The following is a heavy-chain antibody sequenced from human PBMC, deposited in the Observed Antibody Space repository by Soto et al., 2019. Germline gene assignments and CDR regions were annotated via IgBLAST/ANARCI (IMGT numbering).Heavy chain of an antibody. D-gene: IGHD6-19*01. CDR3: ARQIAVPSTRGFDY. CDR1: GGSISTNW. J-gene: IGHJ4*02. V-gene: IGHV4-4*02. Sequence: QVQLQESGPGLVKPSGTLSLTCAVSGGSISTNWWCWVRQPPGEGLEWIGEIYHTGTTKYDPSLCSRVTIALDKSENQFSLNLNSVTAADTAIYYCARQIAVPSTRGFDYWGQGILVSVSS. CDR2: IYHTGTT.